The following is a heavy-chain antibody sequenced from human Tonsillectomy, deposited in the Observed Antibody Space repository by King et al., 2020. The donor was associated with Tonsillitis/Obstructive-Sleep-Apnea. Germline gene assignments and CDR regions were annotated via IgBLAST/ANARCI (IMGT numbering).Heavy chain of an antibody. V-gene: IGHV1-2*02. Sequence: QLVQSGAEVKKPGASVKVSCKASGYTFTGYYMHWVRQAPGQGLEWMGWINPNSGGTIYAQKFQGRVTMTRDTSISTAYMELSRLRSDDTAVYYCAREDPTYYYDSSGYCSDYWGQGTLVTVSS. J-gene: IGHJ4*02. CDR1: GYTFTGYY. CDR3: AREDPTYYYDSSGYCSDY. CDR2: INPNSGGT. D-gene: IGHD3-22*01.